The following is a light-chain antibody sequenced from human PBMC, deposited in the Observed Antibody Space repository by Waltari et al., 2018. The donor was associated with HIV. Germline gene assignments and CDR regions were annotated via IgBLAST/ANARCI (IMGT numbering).Light chain of an antibody. CDR3: SSYTSSSTYV. CDR1: SNDVGSSTY. J-gene: IGLJ1*01. CDR2: DVS. Sequence: QPALPPPASVSGSPGPSITISCTETSNDVGSSTYFSWHQQHPGAARKLLIHDVSDRPSGISNRFSGSKSGNTASLTISGLQTEDEADYYCSSYTSSSTYVFGTGTRVTVL. V-gene: IGLV2-14*03.